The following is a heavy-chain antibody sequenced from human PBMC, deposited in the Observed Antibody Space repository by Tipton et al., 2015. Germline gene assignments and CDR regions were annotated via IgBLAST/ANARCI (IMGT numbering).Heavy chain of an antibody. CDR1: AYSISSDYY. CDR3: ARHKDSGTYPLDY. J-gene: IGHJ4*02. CDR2: ISHSGNT. V-gene: IGHV4-38-2*01. D-gene: IGHD3-10*01. Sequence: TLSLTCAVSAYSISSDYYWGWIRQPPGKGLEWIGSISHSGNTNYNPSLKSRVSMSVDTSKNQISLTLTSVTAADTAMYYCARHKDSGTYPLDYWGQGTLVTVSS.